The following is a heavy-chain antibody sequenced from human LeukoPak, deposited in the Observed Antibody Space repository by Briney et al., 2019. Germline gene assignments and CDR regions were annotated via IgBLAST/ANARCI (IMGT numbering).Heavy chain of an antibody. V-gene: IGHV4-39*01. Sequence: SETLFLTCTVSGGSISSSSYYWGWIRQPPGKGLEWIGSIYYSGSTYYNPSLKSRVTISVDTSKNQFSLKLSSVTAADTAVYYCVCPNYSNYFDYWGQGTLVTVSS. J-gene: IGHJ4*02. CDR2: IYYSGST. CDR1: GGSISSSSYY. CDR3: VCPNYSNYFDY. D-gene: IGHD4-11*01.